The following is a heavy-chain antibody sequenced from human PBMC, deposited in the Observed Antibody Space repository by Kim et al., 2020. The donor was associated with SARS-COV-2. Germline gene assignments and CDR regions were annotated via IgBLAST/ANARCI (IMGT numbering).Heavy chain of an antibody. D-gene: IGHD5-12*01. Sequence: SVKGRFTISRETAKNTLYLQMNSLRAEDTAVYYCARDPPPGYGFVVYFDYWGQGTLVTVSS. CDR3: ARDPPPGYGFVVYFDY. J-gene: IGHJ4*02. V-gene: IGHV3-74*01.